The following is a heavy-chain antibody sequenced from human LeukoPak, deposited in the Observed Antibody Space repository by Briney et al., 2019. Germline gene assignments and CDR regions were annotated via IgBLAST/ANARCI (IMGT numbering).Heavy chain of an antibody. V-gene: IGHV4-59*01. Sequence: PSETLSLTCTVSGGSISSYYWSWIRQPPGKGLEWIGYIYYSGSTNYNPSLKGRVTISVDTSKNQFSLKLSSVTAADTAVYYCARARSAYYYGSGTPYYYMDVWGKGTTVTVSS. CDR3: ARARSAYYYGSGTPYYYMDV. J-gene: IGHJ6*03. D-gene: IGHD3-10*01. CDR1: GGSISSYY. CDR2: IYYSGST.